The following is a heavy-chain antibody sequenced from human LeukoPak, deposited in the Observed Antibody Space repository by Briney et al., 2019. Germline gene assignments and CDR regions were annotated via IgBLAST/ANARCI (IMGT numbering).Heavy chain of an antibody. CDR1: GYTFTGYY. Sequence: ASVKVSCKASGYTFTGYYMHWVRQAPGQGLEWMGWINPNSGGTNYAQKLQGRVTMTTDTSTSTAYMELRSLRSDDTAVYYCARVWSGLGELSLSDYWGQGTLVTVSS. CDR2: INPNSGGT. D-gene: IGHD3-16*02. V-gene: IGHV1-2*02. J-gene: IGHJ4*02. CDR3: ARVWSGLGELSLSDY.